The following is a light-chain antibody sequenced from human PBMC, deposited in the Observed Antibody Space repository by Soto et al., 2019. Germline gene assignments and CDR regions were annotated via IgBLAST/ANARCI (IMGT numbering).Light chain of an antibody. CDR2: EGS. CDR1: SSDVGSYNL. J-gene: IGLJ1*01. Sequence: QSSLTQPASVSGSPGQSITISCTGTSSDVGSYNLVSWYQQHPGKAHKLMIYEGSKRPSGVSNRFYGSKSGNTAPLTISGLQAEDEADYYCRSYAGSXTYVVGRGTKVXV. CDR3: RSYAGSXTYV. V-gene: IGLV2-23*01.